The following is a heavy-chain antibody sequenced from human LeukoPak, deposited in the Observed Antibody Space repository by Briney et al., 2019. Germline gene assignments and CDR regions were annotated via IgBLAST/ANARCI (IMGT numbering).Heavy chain of an antibody. CDR2: ISGSGGST. CDR3: AREWAGPGSPTDY. CDR1: GFTFSSYA. V-gene: IGHV3-23*01. Sequence: GGSLRLSCAASGFTFSSYAMSWVRQAPGKGLEWVSAISGSGGSTYYADSVKGRFTISRDNSKNSLYLQMNSLRAEDTAVYYCAREWAGPGSPTDYWGQGTLVTVSS. J-gene: IGHJ4*02.